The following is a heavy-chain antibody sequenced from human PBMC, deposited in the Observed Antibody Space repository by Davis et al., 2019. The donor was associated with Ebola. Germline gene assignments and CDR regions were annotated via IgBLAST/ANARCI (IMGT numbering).Heavy chain of an antibody. Sequence: AASVKVSCKGSGYSFSDYYMHWIQGAPGKGLEWVGLVDPKGGKTVYAEKFRDRVTITADKSTDTVYMELSSLKYEDTAVYYCATLDILTAYVPYAMDVWGQGTTLTVS. D-gene: IGHD3-9*01. CDR1: GYSFSDYY. V-gene: IGHV1-69-2*01. CDR3: ATLDILTAYVPYAMDV. J-gene: IGHJ6*02. CDR2: VDPKGGKT.